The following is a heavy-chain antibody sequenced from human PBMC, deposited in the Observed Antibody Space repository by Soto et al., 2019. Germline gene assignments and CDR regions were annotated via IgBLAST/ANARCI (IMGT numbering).Heavy chain of an antibody. CDR3: ARGAKRWLQLNQTPHFDY. CDR2: IYYSGST. V-gene: IGHV4-30-4*01. Sequence: SETLSLTCTVSGGSISSGDYYWSWIRQPPGKGLEWIGYIYYSGSTYYNPSLKSRVTISVDTSKNQFSLKLSSVTAADTAVYYCARGAKRWLQLNQTPHFDYWGQGTLVTVSS. D-gene: IGHD5-12*01. J-gene: IGHJ4*02. CDR1: GGSISSGDYY.